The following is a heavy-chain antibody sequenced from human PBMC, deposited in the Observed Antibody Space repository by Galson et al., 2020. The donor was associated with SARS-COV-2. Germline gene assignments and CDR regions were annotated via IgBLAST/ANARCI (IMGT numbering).Heavy chain of an antibody. V-gene: IGHV3-30*04. CDR2: ISYDGTKR. CDR1: GFTFSSYA. CDR3: ARDTDDYTSSWYDY. J-gene: IGHJ4*02. D-gene: IGHD6-13*01. Sequence: GGSLRLSCRASGFTFSSYAMHWVRQAPGKGLEWVAIISYDGTKRYNLDSVKGRFTISRDNSKNTLFLQMDSLTTEDTAVYYCARDTDDYTSSWYDYWGQGTLVTVSS.